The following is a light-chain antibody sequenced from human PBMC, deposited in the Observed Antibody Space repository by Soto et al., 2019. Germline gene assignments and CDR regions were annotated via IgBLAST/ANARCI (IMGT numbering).Light chain of an antibody. CDR1: SSDVGSYNL. Sequence: QSALPQPAPVSGSPGQSINISCTGTSSDVGSYNLVSWYQQHPGKAPKLMIYEVSKRPSGVSNRFSGSKSGNTASLTISGLQAEDEADYYCCSYAGSSGLVFVGGTKVTVL. CDR2: EVS. J-gene: IGLJ2*01. CDR3: CSYAGSSGLV. V-gene: IGLV2-23*02.